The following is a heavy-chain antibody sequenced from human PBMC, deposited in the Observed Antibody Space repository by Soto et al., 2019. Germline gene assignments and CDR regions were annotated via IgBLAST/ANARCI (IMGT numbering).Heavy chain of an antibody. Sequence: SETLSLTCTVSGGSISSSSYYWGWIRQPPGKGLEWIGSIYYSGSTYYNPSLKSRVTISVDTSKNQFSLKLSSVTAADTAVYYCASHDYDFWSGRAYKNRVYWGQGTLVTVSS. CDR2: IYYSGST. J-gene: IGHJ4*02. CDR1: GGSISSSSYY. D-gene: IGHD3-3*01. V-gene: IGHV4-39*01. CDR3: ASHDYDFWSGRAYKNRVY.